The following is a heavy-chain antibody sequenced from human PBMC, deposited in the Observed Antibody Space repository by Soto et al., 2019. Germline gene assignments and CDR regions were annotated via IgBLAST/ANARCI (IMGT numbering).Heavy chain of an antibody. CDR3: AREPSTIFGVVIRPDAFDI. J-gene: IGHJ3*02. D-gene: IGHD3-3*01. CDR2: IWYDGSNK. Sequence: QVQLVESGGGVVQPGRSLRLSCAASGFTFSSYGMHWVRQAPGKGLEWVAVIWYDGSNKYYADSVKGRFTISRDNSKNTLYLQMNSLRAEDTAVYYCAREPSTIFGVVIRPDAFDIWGQGTMVTVSS. V-gene: IGHV3-33*01. CDR1: GFTFSSYG.